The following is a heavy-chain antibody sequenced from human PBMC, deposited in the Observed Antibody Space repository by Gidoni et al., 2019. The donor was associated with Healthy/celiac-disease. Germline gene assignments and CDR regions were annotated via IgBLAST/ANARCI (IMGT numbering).Heavy chain of an antibody. D-gene: IGHD5-18*01. CDR1: GGSISSCSYY. J-gene: IGHJ4*02. V-gene: IGHV4-61*02. Sequence: QVQLQESGPRLVKPSQNLSLTCTASGGSISSCSYYWSWIRKPAGNGLEWIGRIYTSGSTNYNPSLKSRVTISVDTSKNQFSLKLSSVTAADTAVYYCATSNAYSYGSSYFDYLGQGTLVTVSS. CDR3: ATSNAYSYGSSYFDY. CDR2: IYTSGST.